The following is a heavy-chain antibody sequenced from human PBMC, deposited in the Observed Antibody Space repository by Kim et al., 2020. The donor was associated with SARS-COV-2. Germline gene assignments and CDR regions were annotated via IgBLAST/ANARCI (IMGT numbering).Heavy chain of an antibody. V-gene: IGHV4-34*01. CDR2: INHSGST. D-gene: IGHD2-15*01. Sequence: SETLSLTCAVYGGSFSGYYWSWIRQPPGKGLEWIGEINHSGSTNYNPSLKSRVTISVDTSKNQFSLKLSSVTAADTAVYYCATAVVTGATGARGTGATV. CDR1: GGSFSGYY. CDR3: ATAVVTGAT. J-gene: IGHJ4*02.